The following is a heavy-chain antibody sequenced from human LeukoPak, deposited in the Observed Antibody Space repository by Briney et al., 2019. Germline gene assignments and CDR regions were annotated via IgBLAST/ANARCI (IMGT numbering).Heavy chain of an antibody. J-gene: IGHJ5*02. D-gene: IGHD1-26*01. V-gene: IGHV4-59*12. CDR2: IYYSGST. CDR3: ARASLVGATKSPPMTAGRDWFDP. Sequence: KASETLSLTCTVSGGSISSYYWSWIRHPPGKGLEWIGYIYYSGSTNYNPSLKSRVTISVDTSKNQFSLKLSSVTAADTAVYYCARASLVGATKSPPMTAGRDWFDPWGQGTLVTVSS. CDR1: GGSISSYY.